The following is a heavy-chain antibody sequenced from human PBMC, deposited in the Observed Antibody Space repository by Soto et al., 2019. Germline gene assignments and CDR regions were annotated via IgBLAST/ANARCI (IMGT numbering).Heavy chain of an antibody. CDR1: GGTFSSYA. J-gene: IGHJ3*02. CDR3: ARDRYSGYDFGAFDI. Sequence: SVKVSCKASGGTFSSYAISWVRQAPGQGLEWMGGIIPIFGTANYAQKFQGRVTITADKSTSTAYMELSSLRSEDTAVYYCARDRYSGYDFGAFDIWVQVTMVTHSS. V-gene: IGHV1-69*06. D-gene: IGHD5-12*01. CDR2: IIPIFGTA.